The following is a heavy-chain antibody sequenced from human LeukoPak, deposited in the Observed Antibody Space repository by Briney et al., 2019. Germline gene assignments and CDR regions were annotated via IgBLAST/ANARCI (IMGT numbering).Heavy chain of an antibody. D-gene: IGHD2-2*01. V-gene: IGHV3-30*18. CDR2: ISYDGSNK. J-gene: IGHJ4*02. Sequence: GRSLRLSCGASGFTFSSYGMHWVRQAPGKGLEWVAVISYDGSNKYYADSVKGRFTFSRDNSKNTLHLQMNSLRAEDTAVYYCAKGASRCSSTRCSLYYFDYWGQGTLVTVSS. CDR3: AKGASRCSSTRCSLYYFDY. CDR1: GFTFSSYG.